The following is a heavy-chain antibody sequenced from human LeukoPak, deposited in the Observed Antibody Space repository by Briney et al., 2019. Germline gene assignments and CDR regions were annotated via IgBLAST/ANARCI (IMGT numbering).Heavy chain of an antibody. V-gene: IGHV3-48*02. Sequence: ITIFYADSVKGRFTISRDNAKNSLYLQMNSLRDEDTAVYYCARDRLGYYDILTGSNYGMDVWGQGTTVTVSS. J-gene: IGHJ6*02. D-gene: IGHD3-9*01. CDR2: ITI. CDR3: ARDRLGYYDILTGSNYGMDV.